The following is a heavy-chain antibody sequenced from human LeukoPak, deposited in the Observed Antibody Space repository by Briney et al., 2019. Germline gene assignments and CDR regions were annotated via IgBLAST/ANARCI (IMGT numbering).Heavy chain of an antibody. D-gene: IGHD1-26*01. CDR2: IKSDGSST. CDR1: GFTFSRYW. J-gene: IGHJ4*02. Sequence: GGSLRLSCAASGFTFSRYWMHWVRQAPGKGLVWVSCIKSDGSSTSIADSAKGRFTISRDNAKNTVYLQMNSMRAEDTAVYYCVRDNRSYNFDYWGQGTLVTVSS. CDR3: VRDNRSYNFDY. V-gene: IGHV3-74*01.